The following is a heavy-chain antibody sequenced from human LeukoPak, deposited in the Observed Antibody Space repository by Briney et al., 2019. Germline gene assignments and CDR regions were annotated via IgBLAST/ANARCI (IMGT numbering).Heavy chain of an antibody. Sequence: ASETLSLTCTVSGGSISGYYWSWIRQPPGKGLEWIGYIYYSGRTKDNPSLKSRVTMSVDTSRTQFSLQLSSVTAADTAVYYCARGGLENGYHSNDGFDIWGQGTMVTVSS. CDR1: GGSISGYY. D-gene: IGHD3-22*01. V-gene: IGHV4-59*01. J-gene: IGHJ3*02. CDR2: IYYSGRT. CDR3: ARGGLENGYHSNDGFDI.